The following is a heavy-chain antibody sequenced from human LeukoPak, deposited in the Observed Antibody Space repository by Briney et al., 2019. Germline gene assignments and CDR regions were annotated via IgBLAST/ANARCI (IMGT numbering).Heavy chain of an antibody. Sequence: GGSLRLSCAASGFTFSSYAMSWVRQAPGKGLEWVSAISGSGGSTYYADSVKGRFTISRDNSKNTLYLQMNSLRAEDTAVYYCAKATKITMIVPRGYYFDYWGQGTLVTVSS. CDR2: ISGSGGST. CDR1: GFTFSSYA. D-gene: IGHD3-22*01. V-gene: IGHV3-23*01. J-gene: IGHJ4*02. CDR3: AKATKITMIVPRGYYFDY.